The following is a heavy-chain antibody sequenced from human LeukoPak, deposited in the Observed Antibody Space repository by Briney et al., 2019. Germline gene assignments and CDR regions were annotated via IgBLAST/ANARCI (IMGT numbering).Heavy chain of an antibody. CDR2: IYTSGST. V-gene: IGHV4-4*09. Sequence: SETLSLTCTVSGGSISSYYWSWIRQPPGKGLEWIGYIYTSGSTNYNPSLESRVTISVDTSKNQFSLKLSSVTAADTAVYYCAKTLNDYYDSSGYYHGWFDPWGQGTLVTVSS. CDR1: GGSISSYY. CDR3: AKTLNDYYDSSGYYHGWFDP. J-gene: IGHJ5*02. D-gene: IGHD3-22*01.